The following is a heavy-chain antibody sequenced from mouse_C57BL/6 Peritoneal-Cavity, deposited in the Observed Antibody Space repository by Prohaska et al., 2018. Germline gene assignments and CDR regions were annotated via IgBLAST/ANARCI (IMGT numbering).Heavy chain of an antibody. J-gene: IGHJ1*03. CDR3: ARGKGWYFDV. Sequence: QVQLQQPGAELVKPGASVKLSCKASGYTFTSYWMQWVKQRPGQGLEWIGEIDPSDSYTNYNQKFKGKATLTVDTSSSTAYMRLSSLTSEDSAVYYCARGKGWYFDVWGTGTTVTVSS. V-gene: IGHV1-50*01. CDR2: IDPSDSYT. CDR1: GYTFTSYW. D-gene: IGHD1-3*01.